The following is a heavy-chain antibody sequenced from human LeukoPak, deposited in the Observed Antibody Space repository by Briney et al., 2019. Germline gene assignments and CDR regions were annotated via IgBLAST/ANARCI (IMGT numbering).Heavy chain of an antibody. CDR3: ARAYSVPACDYHDWYMDV. J-gene: IGHJ6*03. V-gene: IGHV1-2*02. D-gene: IGHD2-2*01. Sequence: ASVTVSCKASGFTLTDYTHWVRQDPRQGLQWMGWIKPNSGDTDFELKFQGRVTMTRDTSISTVYMELSSLRSDVPAVYHCARAYSVPACDYHDWYMDVWGKGTTVTVSS. CDR1: GFTLTDY. CDR2: IKPNSGDT.